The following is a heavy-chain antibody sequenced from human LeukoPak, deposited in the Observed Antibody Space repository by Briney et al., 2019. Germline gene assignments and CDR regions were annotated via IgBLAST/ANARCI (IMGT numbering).Heavy chain of an antibody. CDR3: ARTHYYDSSGDNWFDP. J-gene: IGHJ5*02. D-gene: IGHD3-22*01. CDR1: GYTFTSYD. Sequence: ASVKVSCKASGYTFTSYDINWVRQATGQGLEWMGWMSPNSGHTGYAQKFQGRVTMTRNTSITTAYMELSSLRSEDTAVYYCARTHYYDSSGDNWFDPWGQGTLVTVSS. V-gene: IGHV1-8*01. CDR2: MSPNSGHT.